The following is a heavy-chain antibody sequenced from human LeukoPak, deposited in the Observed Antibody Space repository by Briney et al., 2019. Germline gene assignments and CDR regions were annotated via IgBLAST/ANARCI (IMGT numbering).Heavy chain of an antibody. CDR1: GGSFSGYY. Sequence: PSETLSLTCAVYGGSFSGYYWSWIRQPPGKGLEWIGEINHSGSTNYNPSLKSRVTISADTSKNQFSLKLSSVTAADTAVYYCARELPRWYFDLWGRGTLVTVSS. CDR2: INHSGST. CDR3: ARELPRWYFDL. V-gene: IGHV4-34*01. D-gene: IGHD4-23*01. J-gene: IGHJ2*01.